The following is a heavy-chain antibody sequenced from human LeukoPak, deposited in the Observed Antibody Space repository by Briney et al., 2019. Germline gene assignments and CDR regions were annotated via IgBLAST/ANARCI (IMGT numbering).Heavy chain of an antibody. CDR3: VVQITYGELSDPDF. J-gene: IGHJ4*02. D-gene: IGHD3-16*02. Sequence: GGSLRLSCAASGFNFTAFWMSWVRQTPEKGLEFVANINRDSSVKNYVDSVKGRFTISRDSAMNSVSLQINSLRAEDTAVYYCVVQITYGELSDPDFWGQGILVTVSS. CDR2: INRDSSVK. V-gene: IGHV3-7*01. CDR1: GFNFTAFW.